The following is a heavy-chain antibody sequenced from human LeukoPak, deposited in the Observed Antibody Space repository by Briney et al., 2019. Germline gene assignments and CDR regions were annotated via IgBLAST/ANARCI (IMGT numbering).Heavy chain of an antibody. D-gene: IGHD1-14*01. V-gene: IGHV4-34*01. CDR2: INHSGST. CDR1: GGSFSGYY. CDR3: ASRTRRGAFDI. J-gene: IGHJ3*02. Sequence: SETLSLTCAVYGGSFSGYYWSWTRQPPGKGLEWIGEINHSGSTNYNPSLKSRVTISVDTSKNQFSLKLSSVTAADTAVYYCASRTRRGAFDIWGQGTMVTVSS.